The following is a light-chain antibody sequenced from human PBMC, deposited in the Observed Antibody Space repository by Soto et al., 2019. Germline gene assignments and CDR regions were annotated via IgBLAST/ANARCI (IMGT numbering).Light chain of an antibody. CDR2: DVN. V-gene: IGLV2-14*03. J-gene: IGLJ2*01. CDR1: RSDIGAYNF. CDR3: TSWTTSTTMI. Sequence: QSALTQPASVSGSPGQSITISCTGTRSDIGAYNFVSWYQQHPGEVPKLMLYDVNVRPSGVSNRFSGSKSGNTASLTISGLQAEDEADYYCTSWTTSTTMIFGGGNKVTVL.